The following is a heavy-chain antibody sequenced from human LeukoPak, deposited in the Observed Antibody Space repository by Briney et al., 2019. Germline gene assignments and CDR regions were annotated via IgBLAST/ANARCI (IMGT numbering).Heavy chain of an antibody. CDR3: ASTMVRGVITPLGY. J-gene: IGHJ4*02. CDR2: INPNSGGT. V-gene: IGHV1-2*04. CDR1: GYTFTAYY. D-gene: IGHD3-10*01. Sequence: ASVKVSCKASGYTFTAYYIHWVRQAPGQGLEWMGWINPNSGGTNYAQKFQGWVTMTRDTSISTAYMELSRLRSDDTAVYYCASTMVRGVITPLGYWGQGTLVTVSS.